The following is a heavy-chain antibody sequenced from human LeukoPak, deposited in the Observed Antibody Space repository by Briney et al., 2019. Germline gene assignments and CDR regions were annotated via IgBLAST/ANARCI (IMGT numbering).Heavy chain of an antibody. CDR3: ARVKGSPANYYDSSGLSY. D-gene: IGHD3-22*01. CDR1: GFTVSNNY. J-gene: IGHJ4*02. CDR2: IYGGGST. V-gene: IGHV3-53*04. Sequence: PGGSLRLSCVVSGFTVSNNYMKWVRQAPGKGLEWVSTIYGGGSTYYADSVRGRFTISRHNSKNTLYLQMHSLRVDDTAVYYCARVKGSPANYYDSSGLSYWGQGTLVTVSS.